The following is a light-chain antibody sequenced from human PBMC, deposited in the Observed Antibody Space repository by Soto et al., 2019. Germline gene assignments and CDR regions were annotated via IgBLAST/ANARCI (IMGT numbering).Light chain of an antibody. CDR1: QSISSW. CDR3: QQYSTYWT. J-gene: IGKJ1*01. CDR2: KAS. V-gene: IGKV1-5*03. Sequence: IQMTQSPSTLSAPVGDRVTITCRASQSISSWLAWYQQKPGKAPKVLIYKASSLESGVPSRFSGSGTGTDFTLTISSLQPDDFATYYCQQYSTYWTFGQGTKVEIK.